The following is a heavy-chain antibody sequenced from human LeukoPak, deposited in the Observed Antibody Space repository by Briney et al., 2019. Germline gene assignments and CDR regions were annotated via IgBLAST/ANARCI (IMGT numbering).Heavy chain of an antibody. CDR1: GNSFTDYW. CDR3: ARHESNGYVASAFDY. J-gene: IGHJ4*02. V-gene: IGHV5-51*01. CDR2: IYPGDSDT. Sequence: GEPLKISWKGSGNSFTDYWIAWVRQMPGKGLEWLGIIYPGDSDTRYSTSFPGHGTIAPDKSIRPAHLHWSSLKTSRPAPYFLARHESNGYVASAFDYWGQGNLVTVSS. D-gene: IGHD5-12*01.